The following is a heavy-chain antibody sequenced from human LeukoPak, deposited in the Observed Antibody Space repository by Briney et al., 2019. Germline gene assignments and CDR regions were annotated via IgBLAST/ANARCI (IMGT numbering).Heavy chain of an antibody. CDR3: ARGPSCSSTSCYTTGLFDY. J-gene: IGHJ4*02. CDR1: GFTFSIYS. D-gene: IGHD2-2*01. V-gene: IGHV3-21*01. CDR2: ISSSCNSI. Sequence: PGGSLRLSCTASGFTFSIYSMNWVRQAPGKGLEWVSSISSSCNSIYYADSVKGQFTISRDNAKNSLYLQMNSLRAEDTAVYYCARGPSCSSTSCYTTGLFDYWGQGTLVTVSS.